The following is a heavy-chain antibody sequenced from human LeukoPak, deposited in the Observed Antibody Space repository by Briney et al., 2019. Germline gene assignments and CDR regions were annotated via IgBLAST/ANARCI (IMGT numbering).Heavy chain of an antibody. V-gene: IGHV3-30*02. J-gene: IGHJ4*02. D-gene: IGHD2-2*01. CDR3: ATLNPLGYCSSTSCPNFDY. CDR2: IRYDGSNK. CDR1: GFTFSSYG. Sequence: GGSLRLSCAASGFTFSSYGMHWVRQAPGKGLEWVAFIRYDGSNKYYADSVKGRFTISRDNSKNTLYLQMNSLRAEDTAVYYCATLNPLGYCSSTSCPNFDYWGQGTLVTVSS.